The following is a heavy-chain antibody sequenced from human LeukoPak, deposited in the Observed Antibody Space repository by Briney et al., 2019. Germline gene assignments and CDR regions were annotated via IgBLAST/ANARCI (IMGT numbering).Heavy chain of an antibody. CDR2: LCGCGEST. V-gene: IGHV3-23*01. Sequence: GGSLRLSCAASGFTFSSYAMSWVRQAPGKGLEWVSTLCGCGESTYYAHSVKGRFTISSDNSKNTAYLQMNSLRAEGPAVYYCTKGLSGSQDYWGQGTLVTVFS. J-gene: IGHJ4*02. CDR3: TKGLSGSQDY. D-gene: IGHD1-26*01. CDR1: GFTFSSYA.